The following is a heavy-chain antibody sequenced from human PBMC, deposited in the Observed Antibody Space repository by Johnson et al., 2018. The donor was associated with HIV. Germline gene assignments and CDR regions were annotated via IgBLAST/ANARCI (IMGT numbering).Heavy chain of an antibody. Sequence: QVQLVESGGGVVQPGRSLRLSCAASGFTFSSYAMHWVRQAPGKGLEWVAVISYDGSNKYYADSVKGRFSISRDNAKNSLYLQMNSLRAEDTAVYYCAKSGYSGSSWFGAFDIWGQGTMVTVSS. CDR1: GFTFSSYA. CDR3: AKSGYSGSSWFGAFDI. D-gene: IGHD1-26*01. V-gene: IGHV3-30*14. CDR2: ISYDGSNK. J-gene: IGHJ3*02.